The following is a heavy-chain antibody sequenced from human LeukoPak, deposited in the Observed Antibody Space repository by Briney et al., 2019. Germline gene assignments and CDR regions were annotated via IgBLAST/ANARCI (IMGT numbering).Heavy chain of an antibody. D-gene: IGHD2-2*01. CDR1: GYTFTGYY. CDR2: INPNSGDT. J-gene: IGHJ4*02. V-gene: IGHV1-2*02. CDR3: ATDSGYCSSTGCYYFDY. Sequence: ASVKVSCKASGYTFTGYYMHWVRQAPGQGLEWMGLINPNSGDTNYAQRFQGRVTMTRDTSISTAYMDLSRLRSDDTAVYYCATDSGYCSSTGCYYFDYWGQGTLVTVSS.